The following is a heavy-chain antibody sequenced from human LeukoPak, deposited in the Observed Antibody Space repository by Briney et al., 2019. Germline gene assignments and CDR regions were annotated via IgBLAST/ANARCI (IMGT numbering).Heavy chain of an antibody. V-gene: IGHV3-21*01. Sequence: PGGSLRLSCAASGFTFSSYAMSWVRQAPGKGLEWVSSISSSSSYIYYADSVKGRFTISRDNAKNSLYLQMNSLRAEDTAVYYCARDDPSEGYSSSSDPFDYWGQGTLVTVSS. J-gene: IGHJ4*02. CDR1: GFTFSSYA. D-gene: IGHD6-6*01. CDR2: ISSSSSYI. CDR3: ARDDPSEGYSSSSDPFDY.